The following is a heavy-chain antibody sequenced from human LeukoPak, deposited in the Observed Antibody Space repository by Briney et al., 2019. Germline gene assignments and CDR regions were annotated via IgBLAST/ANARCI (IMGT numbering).Heavy chain of an antibody. Sequence: ASVKVSCKASGYTFTSYDINWVRQATGQGLEWMGWMNPNGGNTGYAQKFQGRVTMTRNTSISTAYMELSSLRSEDTAVYYCARGVGYSLTYYFDYWGQGTLVTVSS. CDR3: ARGVGYSLTYYFDY. D-gene: IGHD5-18*01. J-gene: IGHJ4*02. CDR1: GYTFTSYD. CDR2: MNPNGGNT. V-gene: IGHV1-8*01.